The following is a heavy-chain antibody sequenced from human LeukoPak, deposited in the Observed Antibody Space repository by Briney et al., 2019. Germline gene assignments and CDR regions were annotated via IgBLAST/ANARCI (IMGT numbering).Heavy chain of an antibody. CDR2: IYSSGST. CDR1: GVSISSGSNY. J-gene: IGHJ4*02. CDR3: ARLQAVAGYDY. V-gene: IGHV4-39*07. D-gene: IGHD6-19*01. Sequence: SETLSLTCSVSGVSISSGSNYWGWIRQPPGKTLKWIGSIYSSGSTYYNSSLKSRVIILIDTSKNQFSLKLSSVTAADSAVYYCARLQAVAGYDYWGQGTLVTVSS.